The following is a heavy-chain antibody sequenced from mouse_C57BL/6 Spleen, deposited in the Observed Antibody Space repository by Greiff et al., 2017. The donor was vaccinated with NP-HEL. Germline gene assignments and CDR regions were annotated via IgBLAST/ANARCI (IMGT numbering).Heavy chain of an antibody. D-gene: IGHD1-1*01. Sequence: EVQLQESGPSLVRPSQTLSLTCTVTGFSINSDCYWIWIRQFPGNKLEYIGYTFYSGIPYYNPSLESRTYITRDTSKNQFSLKLSSVTTEDTATYYCAREIYYGSSYVFDVWGTGTTVTVSS. CDR1: GFSINSDCY. J-gene: IGHJ1*03. CDR2: TFYSGIP. CDR3: AREIYYGSSYVFDV. V-gene: IGHV3-3*01.